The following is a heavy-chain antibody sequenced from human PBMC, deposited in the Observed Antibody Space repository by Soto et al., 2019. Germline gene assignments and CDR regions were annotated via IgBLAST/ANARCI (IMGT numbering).Heavy chain of an antibody. CDR2: ISYDGSNK. D-gene: IGHD6-13*01. V-gene: IGHV3-30-3*01. J-gene: IGHJ4*02. CDR1: GFTFSSYA. CDR3: ASHSTYIAAAGKIDY. Sequence: GGSLRLSCAASGFTFSSYAMHWVRQAPGKGLEWVAVISYDGSNKYYADSVKGRFTISRDNSKNTLYLQMNSLRAEDTAVYYCASHSTYIAAAGKIDYWGQGTLVTVSS.